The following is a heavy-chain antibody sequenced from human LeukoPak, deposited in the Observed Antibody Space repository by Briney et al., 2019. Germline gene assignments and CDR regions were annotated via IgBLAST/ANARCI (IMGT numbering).Heavy chain of an antibody. D-gene: IGHD6-19*01. CDR3: ARGRVAVAGTTPFDY. CDR2: ISSSTNTI. J-gene: IGHJ4*02. Sequence: GGSLRLSCAASGFTFSTYSMNCVRQAPGKGLEWVSYISSSTNTIYYADSVKGRFTISRDNAKNSLYLQMNSLRDDDTALYYCARGRVAVAGTTPFDYWGQGTLVTVSS. CDR1: GFTFSTYS. V-gene: IGHV3-48*02.